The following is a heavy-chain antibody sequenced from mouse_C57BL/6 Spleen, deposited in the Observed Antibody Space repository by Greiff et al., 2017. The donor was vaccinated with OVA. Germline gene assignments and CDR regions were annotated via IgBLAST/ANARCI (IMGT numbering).Heavy chain of an antibody. Sequence: VQLQQSGAELVKPGASVKMSCKASGYTFTSYWIPWVKQRPGQGLEWIGNIYPGSGSTNYNEKFKGKATLTVDTSSSTAYMRLSSLTSEDSAVYYCARSGVNRGVATDYWGQGTTLTVSS. CDR3: ARSGVNRGVATDY. D-gene: IGHD1-1*01. V-gene: IGHV1-55*01. J-gene: IGHJ2*01. CDR2: IYPGSGST. CDR1: GYTFTSYW.